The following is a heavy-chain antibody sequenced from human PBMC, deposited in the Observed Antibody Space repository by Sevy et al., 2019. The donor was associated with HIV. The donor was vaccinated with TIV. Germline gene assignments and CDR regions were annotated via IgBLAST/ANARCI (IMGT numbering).Heavy chain of an antibody. CDR2: IYYSGST. V-gene: IGHV4-39*01. D-gene: IGHD6-6*01. Sequence: SETLSLTCTVSGGSISSSSYYWGWIRQPPGKGLEWIGSIYYSGSTYYHPSLKSRVTISVDTSKNQFSLKLSSVTAADTAVYYCARTLRYSSSGLFDYWGQGTLVTVSS. J-gene: IGHJ4*02. CDR3: ARTLRYSSSGLFDY. CDR1: GGSISSSSYY.